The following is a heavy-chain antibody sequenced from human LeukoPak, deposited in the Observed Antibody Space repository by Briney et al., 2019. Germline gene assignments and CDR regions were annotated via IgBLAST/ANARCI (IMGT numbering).Heavy chain of an antibody. V-gene: IGHV1-2*02. J-gene: IGHJ4*02. Sequence: ASVKVSCKASGYTFTGYYMHWVRQAPGQGLEWMGWINPNSGGTNYAQKFQGRVTMTRDTSISTAYMELSRLRSDDTAVYYCATLGDLERPSWDYWGQGTLVTVSS. CDR1: GYTFTGYY. CDR3: ATLGDLERPSWDY. D-gene: IGHD1-1*01. CDR2: INPNSGGT.